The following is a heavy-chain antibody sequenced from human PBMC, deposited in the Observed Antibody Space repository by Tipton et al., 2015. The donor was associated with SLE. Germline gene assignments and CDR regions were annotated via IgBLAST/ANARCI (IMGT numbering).Heavy chain of an antibody. CDR3: ALFRGGYSSGSYRWYYYGLDV. Sequence: TLSLTCTVSGGSIMTSTNYWAWIRQPPGKTLEWTGSHYYRGNTHYNPSLKSRVTISLDTSKNQFSLKLSSVTAADTAVYYCALFRGGYSSGSYRWYYYGLDVWGQGTLVTVSS. CDR2: HYYRGNT. D-gene: IGHD6-19*01. CDR1: GGSIMTSTNY. J-gene: IGHJ6*02. V-gene: IGHV4-39*07.